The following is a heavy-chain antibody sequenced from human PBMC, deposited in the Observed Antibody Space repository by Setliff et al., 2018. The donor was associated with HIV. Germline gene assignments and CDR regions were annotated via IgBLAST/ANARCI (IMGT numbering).Heavy chain of an antibody. V-gene: IGHV1-69*05. J-gene: IGHJ1*01. Sequence: SVKVSCKASGGTFSSHSISWVRQAPGQGLEWMGRILPIFGTRDYAQKFQGRVTITTDKSTSTAYMELRSLRSEDTAVYYCARDQVSMVRAVRLVAWGQGSLVTVSS. D-gene: IGHD3-10*01. CDR1: GGTFSSHS. CDR3: ARDQVSMVRAVRLVA. CDR2: ILPIFGTR.